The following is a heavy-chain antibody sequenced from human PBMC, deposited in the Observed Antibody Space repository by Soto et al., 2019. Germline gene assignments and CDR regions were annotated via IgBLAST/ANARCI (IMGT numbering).Heavy chain of an antibody. V-gene: IGHV3-48*03. CDR3: ARGLWSGYLAGFDP. J-gene: IGHJ5*02. Sequence: GGSLRLSCAASGFTFSSYEMNWVRQAPGKGLEWLSHISGSGSTISYADSVKGRFTISRDNARNSVYLQMNSLRAEDTAVYYCARGLWSGYLAGFDPWGQGTLVTVSS. D-gene: IGHD3-3*01. CDR2: ISGSGSTI. CDR1: GFTFSSYE.